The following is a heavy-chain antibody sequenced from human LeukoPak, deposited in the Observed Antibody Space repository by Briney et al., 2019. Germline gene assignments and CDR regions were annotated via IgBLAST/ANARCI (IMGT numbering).Heavy chain of an antibody. CDR3: AKVRSSGWYFDY. V-gene: IGHV3-23*01. CDR2: ISGGGGST. Sequence: PGGSLRLSCAASGFTFSSYAMSWVRQAPGKGLEWVSAISGGGGSTYYADSVKGRFTISRDNSKNTLYLQMNSLRAEDTAVYYCAKVRSSGWYFDYWGQGTLVTVSS. J-gene: IGHJ4*02. CDR1: GFTFSSYA. D-gene: IGHD6-19*01.